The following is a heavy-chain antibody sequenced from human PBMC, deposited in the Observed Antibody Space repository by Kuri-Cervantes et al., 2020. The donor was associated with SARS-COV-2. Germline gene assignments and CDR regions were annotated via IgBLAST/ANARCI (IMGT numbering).Heavy chain of an antibody. CDR1: GFTFSSYG. D-gene: IGHD3-3*01. CDR2: ISYDGSNK. Sequence: GESLKISCAASGFTFSSYGMHWVRQAPGKGLEWVAVISYDGSNKYYADSVKGRFTISRDNSKNTLYLQMNSLRAEDTAVYYCAKEEKVLRFLEWLGGMDVWGQGTTVTV. CDR3: AKEEKVLRFLEWLGGMDV. V-gene: IGHV3-30*18. J-gene: IGHJ6*02.